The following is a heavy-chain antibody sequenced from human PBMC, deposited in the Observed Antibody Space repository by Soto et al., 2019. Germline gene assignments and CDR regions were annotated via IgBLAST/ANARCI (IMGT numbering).Heavy chain of an antibody. CDR3: AKADDILTGYAFDP. CDR1: GFTFNNFL. D-gene: IGHD3-9*01. CDR2: ISGRGGTI. J-gene: IGHJ5*02. Sequence: EEQLLESRGGLVQPGGSLRLSCGASGFTFNNFLMSWVRQAPGKGLEWVSGISGRGGTISYADSVKGRLTISSDKSKNTMYLQMNSLRAEDTAIYYCAKADDILTGYAFDPWGQGTLVTVSS. V-gene: IGHV3-23*01.